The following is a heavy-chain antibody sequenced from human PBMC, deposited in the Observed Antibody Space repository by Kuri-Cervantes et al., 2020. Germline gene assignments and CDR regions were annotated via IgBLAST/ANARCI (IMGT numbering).Heavy chain of an antibody. CDR2: ISYDGSNK. J-gene: IGHJ4*02. CDR3: ARDSSSWYGSFDY. Sequence: LSLTCEASGFTFSSHWMSWVRQAPGKGLEWVAVISYDGSNKYYADSVKGRFTISIDNSKNTLYLQMNSLRAKDTAVYYCARDSSSWYGSFDYWGQGTLVTVSS. D-gene: IGHD6-13*01. CDR1: GFTFSSHW. V-gene: IGHV3-30*03.